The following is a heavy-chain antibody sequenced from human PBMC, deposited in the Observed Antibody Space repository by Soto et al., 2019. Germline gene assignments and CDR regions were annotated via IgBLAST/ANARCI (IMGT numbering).Heavy chain of an antibody. D-gene: IGHD1-26*01. CDR2: IDYTGSA. V-gene: IGHV4-39*01. J-gene: IGHJ5*02. CDR1: GDSISTSNYY. Sequence: QLQLQESGPRLVKPSETLSLTCSVSGDSISTSNYYWAWVRQPPEMGPEWIGSIDYTGSAHYNPSLKSRVPISADTSENQFSLHLSSMTAADTAMYYCAKHSHHGRFSWGQGTLVTVSS. CDR3: AKHSHHGRFS.